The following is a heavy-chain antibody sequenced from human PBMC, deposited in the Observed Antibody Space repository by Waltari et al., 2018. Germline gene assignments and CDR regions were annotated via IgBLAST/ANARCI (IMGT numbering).Heavy chain of an antibody. V-gene: IGHV4-34*01. CDR1: GGSFSGYY. J-gene: IGHJ6*02. D-gene: IGHD3-3*01. CDR3: ARQYDFWSGYYTLGYYYGMDV. CDR2: INHSGRT. Sequence: QVQLQQWGARVLKPSETLSLTCTINGGSFSGYYWSWIRQSPGKGLQWIAAINHSGRTKYNPSLQSRVTISVDTSKNQFSLKLSSGTAADTAVYYCARQYDFWSGYYTLGYYYGMDVWGQGTTVTVSS.